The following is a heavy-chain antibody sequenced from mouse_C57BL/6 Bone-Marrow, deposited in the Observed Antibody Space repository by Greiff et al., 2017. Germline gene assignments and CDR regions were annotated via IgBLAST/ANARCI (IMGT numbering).Heavy chain of an antibody. D-gene: IGHD1-1*01. CDR2: IYPRSGNT. V-gene: IGHV1-81*01. J-gene: IGHJ1*03. Sequence: VQLQQSGAELARPGASVKLSCKASGYTFTSYGISWVKQRTGQGLEWIGEIYPRSGNTYYNEKFTGKATLTADKSSSTAYMALRSLTSEDSAVYFCARGPTTVVPYSYFDVWGTGTTVTVSS. CDR3: ARGPTTVVPYSYFDV. CDR1: GYTFTSYG.